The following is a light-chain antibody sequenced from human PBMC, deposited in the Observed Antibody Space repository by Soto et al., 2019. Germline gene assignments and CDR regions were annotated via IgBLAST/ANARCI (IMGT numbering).Light chain of an antibody. CDR3: QQCGSSLGT. CDR1: QSVSSSY. CDR2: GAS. Sequence: EIVLTQSPGTLSLSPGERATLSCRASQSVSSSYLAWYQQKPGQAPRHLIYGASTRATGIPDRFSGSGSGTDFTLTISRLEPEDFAVYYCQQCGSSLGTVGQGTKVEIK. J-gene: IGKJ1*01. V-gene: IGKV3-20*01.